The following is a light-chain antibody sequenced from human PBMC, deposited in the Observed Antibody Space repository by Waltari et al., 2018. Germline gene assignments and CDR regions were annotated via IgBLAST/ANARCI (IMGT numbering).Light chain of an antibody. CDR2: LNSDGSH. CDR3: QTWGTGIPV. CDR1: SGHSSYA. Sequence: QLVLTQSPSASASLGASVTLTCTLSSGHSSYAIAWHQQQPEKGPRYPMKLNSDGSHSKGDGIPDRFSGSSSGAERYLTISSLQSEDEADYYCQTWGTGIPVFGGGTKLTVL. J-gene: IGLJ3*02. V-gene: IGLV4-69*01.